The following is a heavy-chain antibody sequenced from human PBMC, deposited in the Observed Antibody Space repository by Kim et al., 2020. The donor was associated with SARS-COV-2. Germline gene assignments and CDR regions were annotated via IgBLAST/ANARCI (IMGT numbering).Heavy chain of an antibody. CDR3: ARIRLSPIHPHYSSRWYVREFDP. V-gene: IGHV2-70*11. D-gene: IGHD6-13*01. CDR2: IDWDDDK. Sequence: SGPTLVNPTQTLTLTCTFSGFSLSTSGMCVSWIRQPPGKALEWLARIDWDDDKYYSTSLKTRLTISKDTSKNQVVLTMTNMDPVDTATYYCARIRLSPIHPHYSSRWYVREFDPCGQGTRVTFSS. J-gene: IGHJ5*02. CDR1: GFSLSTSGMC.